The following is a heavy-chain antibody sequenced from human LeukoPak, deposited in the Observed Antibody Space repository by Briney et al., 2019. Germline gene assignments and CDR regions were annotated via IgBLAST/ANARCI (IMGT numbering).Heavy chain of an antibody. CDR2: IHYTGST. CDR3: ASGYSYGFDY. Sequence: SETLSLTCTVSGGSISSYYWSWIRQPPGKGLEWIGYIHYTGSTSYNPSLKSRVTMSVDTSKNQFSLKLSSVTAADTAVYYCASGYSYGFDYWGQGTLVTVSS. V-gene: IGHV4-59*01. J-gene: IGHJ4*02. CDR1: GGSISSYY. D-gene: IGHD5-18*01.